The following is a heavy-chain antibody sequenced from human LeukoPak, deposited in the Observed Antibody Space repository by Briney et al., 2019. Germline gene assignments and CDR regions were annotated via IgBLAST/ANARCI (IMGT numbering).Heavy chain of an antibody. CDR1: GGTFSSYA. CDR3: ARDASEGDYYGSGSYLYYYYYGMDV. V-gene: IGHV1-69*04. Sequence: ASVKVSCKASGGTFSSYAISWVRQAPGQGLEWMGRIIPILGIANYAQKFQGRVTITADKSTSTAYMELSSLRSEDMAVYYCARDASEGDYYGSGSYLYYYYYGMDVWGQGTTVTVSS. J-gene: IGHJ6*02. CDR2: IIPILGIA. D-gene: IGHD3-10*01.